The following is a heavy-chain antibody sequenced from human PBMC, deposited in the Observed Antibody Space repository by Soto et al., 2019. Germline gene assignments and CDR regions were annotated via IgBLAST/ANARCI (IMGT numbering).Heavy chain of an antibody. V-gene: IGHV1-58*01. J-gene: IGHJ5*02. CDR1: GFTFTSSA. CDR3: AALRHNWFDP. Sequence: QMQLVQSGPEVKKPGTSVKVSCKASGFTFTSSAVQWVRQARGQRLEWIGWIFVGGGNTNYAQGFQERVPITRDMSTSTAYMELSSLRSEGTAVYYCAALRHNWFDPWGQGTLVTVSS. CDR2: IFVGGGNT.